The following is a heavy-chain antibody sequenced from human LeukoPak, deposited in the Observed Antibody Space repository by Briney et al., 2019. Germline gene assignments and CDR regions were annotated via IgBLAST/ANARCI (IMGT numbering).Heavy chain of an antibody. CDR2: IYYSGST. Sequence: SETLSLTCTVPGGSVSSGSYYWSWIRQPPGKGLEWIGYIYYSGSTNYNPSLKSRVTISVDTSKNQFSLKLSSVTAADTAVYYCARGPVVAATRGLFDWGQGTLVTVSS. D-gene: IGHD2-15*01. V-gene: IGHV4-61*01. CDR3: ARGPVVAATRGLFD. CDR1: GGSVSSGSYY. J-gene: IGHJ4*02.